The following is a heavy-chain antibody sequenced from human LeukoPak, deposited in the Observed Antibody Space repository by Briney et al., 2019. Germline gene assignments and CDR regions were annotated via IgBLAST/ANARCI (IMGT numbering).Heavy chain of an antibody. D-gene: IGHD3-22*01. CDR3: ARSIRRGYLPY. CDR2: INHSGST. J-gene: IGHJ4*02. CDR1: GGSFSGYY. V-gene: IGHV4-34*01. Sequence: PSETLSLTCAVYGGSFSGYYWSWIRQPPGKGLEWIGGINHSGSTNYNPSLKSRVTISVDTSKNQFSLKLSSVTAADTAVYYCARSIRRGYLPYWGQGTLVTVSS.